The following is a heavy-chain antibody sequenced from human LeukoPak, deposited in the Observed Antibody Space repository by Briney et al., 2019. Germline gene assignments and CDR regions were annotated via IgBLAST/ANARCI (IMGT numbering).Heavy chain of an antibody. CDR3: ARALYDFWSGYPTPYYFDY. D-gene: IGHD3-3*01. CDR2: IYYSGST. J-gene: IGHJ4*02. V-gene: IGHV4-30-4*08. CDR1: GGSISSGDYY. Sequence: SETLSLTCTVSGGSISSGDYYWSWIRQPPGKGLEWIGYIYYSGSTYYNPSLKSRVTISVDTSKNQFSLKLSSVTAADTAVYYCARALYDFWSGYPTPYYFDYWGQGTLVTVSS.